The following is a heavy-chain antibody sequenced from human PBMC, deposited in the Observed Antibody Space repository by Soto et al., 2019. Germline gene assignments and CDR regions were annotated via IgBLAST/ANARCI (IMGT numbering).Heavy chain of an antibody. Sequence: EVPLVESGGGLVQPGGSLRLSCAASGFTVSSNYMSWVRQAPGKGLEWVSVIYSGGTTYYADSVKGRFTISRDNSKTTLYLQMNSLRAEDTAVYYCASAVAGTFHWGQGTLVTVSS. CDR2: IYSGGTT. J-gene: IGHJ4*02. V-gene: IGHV3-66*01. D-gene: IGHD6-19*01. CDR3: ASAVAGTFH. CDR1: GFTVSSNY.